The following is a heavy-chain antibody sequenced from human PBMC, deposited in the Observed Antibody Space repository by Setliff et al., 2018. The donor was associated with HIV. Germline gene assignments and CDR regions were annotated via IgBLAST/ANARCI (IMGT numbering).Heavy chain of an antibody. CDR3: ARGRFFDWPNHYFDY. CDR1: GFTFSIFA. J-gene: IGHJ4*02. V-gene: IGHV3-23*01. Sequence: GGSLRLSCAASGFTFSIFAVSWVRQAPGKGPEWVSSISGHSVTTYYADSVKGRFTATRDNSRSTLYLQMNNLRAEETAVYHCARGRFFDWPNHYFDYWGQGTLVTVSS. CDR2: ISGHSVTT. D-gene: IGHD3-9*01.